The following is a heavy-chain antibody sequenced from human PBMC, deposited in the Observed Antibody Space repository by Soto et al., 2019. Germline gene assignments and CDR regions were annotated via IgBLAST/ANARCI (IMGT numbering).Heavy chain of an antibody. J-gene: IGHJ6*02. Sequence: SETLSLTCTISVGSINNDYGAWIRQPAGKGLEWIGRIYSSGSTNSDPSLKSRVTMSIDTSKNQFSLKLSSLISADTAVYYCATQAEPDDYYGMAVWGQGTTVTVSS. CDR3: ATQAEPDDYYGMAV. CDR2: IYSSGST. D-gene: IGHD1-26*01. CDR1: VGSINNDY. V-gene: IGHV4-4*07.